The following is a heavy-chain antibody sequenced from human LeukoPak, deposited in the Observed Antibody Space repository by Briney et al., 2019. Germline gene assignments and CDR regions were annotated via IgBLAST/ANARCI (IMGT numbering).Heavy chain of an antibody. J-gene: IGHJ5*02. CDR1: GFTFSSYW. V-gene: IGHV3-30*18. CDR3: AKNMVAVAGPLP. D-gene: IGHD6-19*01. Sequence: GGSLRLSCAASGFTFSSYWMSWVRQAPGKGLEWVAVISYDGSNKYYADSVKGRFTISRDNSKNTLYLQMNSLRAEDTAVYYCAKNMVAVAGPLPWGQGTLVTVSS. CDR2: ISYDGSNK.